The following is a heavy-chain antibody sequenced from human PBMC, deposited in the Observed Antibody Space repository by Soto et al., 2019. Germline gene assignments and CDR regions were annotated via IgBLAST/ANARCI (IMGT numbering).Heavy chain of an antibody. J-gene: IGHJ4*01. CDR1: GFTFTNAW. V-gene: IGHV3-15*07. D-gene: IGHD3-22*01. Sequence: PGGSLRLSCAASGFTFTNAWINWVRQAPGKGLEWVGRIKSKTDGGTTDYAEPVKGRFAISRDDSNNMVYLQMNSLKIEDTAVYYCTTDSYSTIIIVRFDYWGHETLVTVSS. CDR3: TTDSYSTIIIVRFDY. CDR2: IKSKTDGGTT.